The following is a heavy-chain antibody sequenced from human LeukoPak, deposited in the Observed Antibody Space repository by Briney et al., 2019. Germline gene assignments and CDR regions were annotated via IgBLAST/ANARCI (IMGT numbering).Heavy chain of an antibody. V-gene: IGHV4-31*03. D-gene: IGHD1-26*01. CDR1: GGSISSGGYY. J-gene: IGHJ4*02. CDR3: ARGRSGSYSDGFDY. Sequence: SQTLSLTCTVSGGSISSGGYYWSWIRQHPGKGLEWIGYIYYSGSTYYNPSLKSRVTISVDTSKNQFSLKLSSVTAADTAVYYCARGRSGSYSDGFDYWGQGTLVTVSS. CDR2: IYYSGST.